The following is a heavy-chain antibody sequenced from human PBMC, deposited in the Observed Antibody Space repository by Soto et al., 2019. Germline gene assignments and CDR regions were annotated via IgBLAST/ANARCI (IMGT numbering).Heavy chain of an antibody. V-gene: IGHV2-5*02. D-gene: IGHD5-18*01. CDR1: GFSLSTYGVG. CDR3: AHRVVGNSHWGYGDFDH. J-gene: IGHJ4*02. Sequence: QITLKESGPALVKPTQTLTLTCAFSGFSLSTYGVGVGWIRQPPGKALEWLALVYWDDDNRYSASLSSRLTVTRDTSKNQVVLTMPNMDPVDTATYYCAHRVVGNSHWGYGDFDHWGQGALVTVSS. CDR2: VYWDDDN.